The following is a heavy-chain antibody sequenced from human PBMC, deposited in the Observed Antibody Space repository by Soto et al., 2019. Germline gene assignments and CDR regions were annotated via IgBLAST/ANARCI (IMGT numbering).Heavy chain of an antibody. D-gene: IGHD3-22*01. V-gene: IGHV4-31*03. CDR2: IYYSGST. CDR1: GGSISSGGYY. CDR3: ARVASSGYYDFDY. J-gene: IGHJ4*02. Sequence: PSETLSLTCTVSGGSISSGGYYWSWIRQHPGKGLEWIGYIYYSGSTYYNPSLKSRVTISVDTSKNQFSLKLTSVTAADTAVYYCARVASSGYYDFDYWGQGTLVTVSS.